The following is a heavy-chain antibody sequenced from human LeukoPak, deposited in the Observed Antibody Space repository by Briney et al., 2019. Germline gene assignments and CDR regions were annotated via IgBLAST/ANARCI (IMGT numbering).Heavy chain of an antibody. V-gene: IGHV3-15*01. CDR2: IKSKTDGGTT. CDR1: GFTFSNAW. D-gene: IGHD2-15*01. Sequence: GGSLRLSCAASGFTFSNAWMSWVRQAPGEGLEWVGRIKSKTDGGTTDYAAPVKGRFTISRDDSKNTLYLQMNSLKTEDTAVYYCTTGDCSGGSCYWGGYYYYYMDVWGKGTTVTVSS. J-gene: IGHJ6*03. CDR3: TTGDCSGGSCYWGGYYYYYMDV.